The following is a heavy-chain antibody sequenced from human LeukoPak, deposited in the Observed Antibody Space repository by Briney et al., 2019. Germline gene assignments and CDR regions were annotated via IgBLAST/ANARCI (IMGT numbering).Heavy chain of an antibody. D-gene: IGHD5-18*01. CDR3: ASANLWRGYSYADYYYYYMDV. CDR1: GGTFSSYA. Sequence: ASVKVSCKASGGTFSSYAISCVRQAPGQGLEWMGGIIPIFGTANYAQKFQGRVTITTDESTSTAYMELSSLGSEDTAVCYCASANLWRGYSYADYYYYYMDVWGKGTTVTVSS. J-gene: IGHJ6*03. CDR2: IIPIFGTA. V-gene: IGHV1-69*05.